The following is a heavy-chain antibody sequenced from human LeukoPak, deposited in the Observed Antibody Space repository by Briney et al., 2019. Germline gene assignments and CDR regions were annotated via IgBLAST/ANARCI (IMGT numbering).Heavy chain of an antibody. CDR2: IIPIFGTA. V-gene: IGHV1-69*05. D-gene: IGHD3-9*01. Sequence: ASVKVSCKASGGTFSSYAISWVRQAPGQGLEWMGRIIPIFGTANYAQKFQGRVTITTDESTSTAYMELSSLRSEDTAVYYCARDKGSGEILTGSEYYFDYWGQGTLVTVSS. J-gene: IGHJ4*02. CDR3: ARDKGSGEILTGSEYYFDY. CDR1: GGTFSSYA.